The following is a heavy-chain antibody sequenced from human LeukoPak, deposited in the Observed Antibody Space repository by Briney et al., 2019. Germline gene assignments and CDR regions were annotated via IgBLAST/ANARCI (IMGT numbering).Heavy chain of an antibody. D-gene: IGHD6-19*01. CDR3: AKGTYSSGWSYFDY. CDR2: LSGSGITT. V-gene: IGHV3-23*01. CDR1: GFTFSNSA. J-gene: IGHJ4*01. Sequence: PGGSLRLSCAASGFTFSNSAMSWVRQAPGKGLEWVSTLSGSGITTYYADSVKGRFTISRDNSKNTLYLQMNSLRAGDTAVYYCAKGTYSSGWSYFDYWGHGTLVTVSS.